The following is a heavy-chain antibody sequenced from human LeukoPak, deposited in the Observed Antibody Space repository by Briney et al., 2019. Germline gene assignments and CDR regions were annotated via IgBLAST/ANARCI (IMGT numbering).Heavy chain of an antibody. J-gene: IGHJ4*02. Sequence: GGSLRLSCAASGFTFSSYGMHWVRQAPGKGLEWVAFIRYDGSNKYYADSVKGRFTISRDNSKNTLYLQMNSLRAEDTAVYYCAKDPLAVAGTTFDYWGQGTLVTVSS. CDR1: GFTFSSYG. CDR3: AKDPLAVAGTTFDY. V-gene: IGHV3-30*02. D-gene: IGHD6-19*01. CDR2: IRYDGSNK.